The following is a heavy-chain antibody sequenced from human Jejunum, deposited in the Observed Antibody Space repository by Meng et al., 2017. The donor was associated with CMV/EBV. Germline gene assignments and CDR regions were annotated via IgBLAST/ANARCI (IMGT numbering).Heavy chain of an antibody. CDR3: ARGIYGDYVLPLYWYFDL. D-gene: IGHD4-17*01. Sequence: SFSAYYWSWIRQPPGKGLEWIGEINHSGSTYYSSSLKSRVTISLDTSKNQFSLKLSPVTAADTAVYYCARGIYGDYVLPLYWYFDLWGRGTLVTVSS. J-gene: IGHJ2*01. V-gene: IGHV4-34*01. CDR2: INHSGST. CDR1: SFSAYY.